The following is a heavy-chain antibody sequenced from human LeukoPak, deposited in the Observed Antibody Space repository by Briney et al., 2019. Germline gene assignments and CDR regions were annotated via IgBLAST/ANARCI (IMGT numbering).Heavy chain of an antibody. J-gene: IGHJ4*02. CDR3: VRDNYGVDY. CDR1: GFTFSRYW. CDR2: INSDGSST. D-gene: IGHD3-10*01. Sequence: PGGSLRLSCAASGFTFSRYWMQWVRQAPGQGLVWLSHINSDGSSTTYAASVRGRFTTSRDNAKNTLYLQMNSLRAEDTAVYYCVRDNYGVDYWGQGTLVTVSS. V-gene: IGHV3-74*03.